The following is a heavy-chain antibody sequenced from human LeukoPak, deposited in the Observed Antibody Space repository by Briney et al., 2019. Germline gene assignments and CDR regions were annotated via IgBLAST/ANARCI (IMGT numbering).Heavy chain of an antibody. D-gene: IGHD3-10*01. CDR3: ARYAPPLVRGVTTYYYYGMDV. Sequence: PGRSLRLSCAASGFTFSSYGMHWVRQAPGKGLEWVAVIWYDGSNKYYADSVKGRFTISRDNSKNTLYLQMNSLRAEDTAVYYCARYAPPLVRGVTTYYYYGMDVWGQGTTVTVSS. CDR1: GFTFSSYG. CDR2: IWYDGSNK. J-gene: IGHJ6*02. V-gene: IGHV3-33*01.